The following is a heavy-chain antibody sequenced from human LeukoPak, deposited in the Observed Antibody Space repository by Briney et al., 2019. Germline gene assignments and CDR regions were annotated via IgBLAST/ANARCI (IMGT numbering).Heavy chain of an antibody. V-gene: IGHV1-18*01. CDR2: ISAYNGNT. J-gene: IGHJ4*02. CDR3: AGEYYGSGSYPPMD. Sequence: ASVKVSCKASGYTFTSYGISWVRQAPGQGLEWMGWISAYNGNTNYAQKLQGRVTMTTDTSTSTAYMELRSLRSDDTAVYYCAGEYYGSGSYPPMDWGQGTLVTVSS. CDR1: GYTFTSYG. D-gene: IGHD3-10*01.